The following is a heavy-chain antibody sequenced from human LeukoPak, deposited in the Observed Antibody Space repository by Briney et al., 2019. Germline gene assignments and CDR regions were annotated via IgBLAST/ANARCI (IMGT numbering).Heavy chain of an antibody. J-gene: IGHJ3*01. Sequence: SGGSLRLSCAASGFTFSSYSMNWVRQAPGKGLEWVSSISSSSSYIYYADSVKGRFTISRDNAKNSLYLQMNSLRAEDTAVYYCAREGIAAAGREDAFDVWGQGTMVTVSS. CDR2: ISSSSSYI. D-gene: IGHD6-13*01. CDR1: GFTFSSYS. V-gene: IGHV3-21*01. CDR3: AREGIAAAGREDAFDV.